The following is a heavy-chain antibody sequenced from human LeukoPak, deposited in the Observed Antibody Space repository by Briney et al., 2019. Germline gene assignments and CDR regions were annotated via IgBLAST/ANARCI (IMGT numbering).Heavy chain of an antibody. CDR1: GGTFSSCA. CDR3: ARDRRWELLRASAFDI. V-gene: IGHV1-69*01. J-gene: IGHJ3*02. D-gene: IGHD1-26*01. Sequence: SVKVSCKASGGTFSSCAISWVRQAPGQGLEWMGGIIPIFGTTNYAQKFQGRVTITADESTSTAYMELSSLRSEDTAVYYCARDRRWELLRASAFDIWGQGTMVTVSS. CDR2: IIPIFGTT.